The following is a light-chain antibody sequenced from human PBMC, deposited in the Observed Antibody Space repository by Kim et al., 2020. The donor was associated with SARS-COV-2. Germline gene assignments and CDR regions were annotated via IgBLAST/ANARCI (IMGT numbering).Light chain of an antibody. V-gene: IGLV2-11*01. Sequence: QSALTQPRSVSGSPGQSVTISCTGTSSDVGAYNYVSWYQQHPGKAPKLIIFDVRKRPSGVPNRFSGSKSGNTASLTISGLQADDEADYYCSSYAGSPVVFGGGTQLTVL. CDR1: SSDVGAYNY. J-gene: IGLJ2*01. CDR2: DVR. CDR3: SSYAGSPVV.